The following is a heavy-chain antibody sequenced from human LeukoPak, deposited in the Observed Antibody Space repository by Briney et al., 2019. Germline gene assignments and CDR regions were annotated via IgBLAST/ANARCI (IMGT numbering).Heavy chain of an antibody. V-gene: IGHV3-7*04. CDR3: ARGMEEWLYLYY. CDR1: GFTFAPYW. Sequence: GGSLRLSCAASGFTFAPYWMTWVRQAPGKGLEYVATMNRDGSEKYYVDSVKGRFTISRDNSKNSLYLQMDSLRAEDTAVYYCARGMEEWLYLYYWGQGALVTVAS. CDR2: MNRDGSEK. J-gene: IGHJ4*02. D-gene: IGHD3-3*01.